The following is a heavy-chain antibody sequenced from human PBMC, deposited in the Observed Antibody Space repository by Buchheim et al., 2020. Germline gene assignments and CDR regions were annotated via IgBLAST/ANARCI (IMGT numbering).Heavy chain of an antibody. J-gene: IGHJ5*02. CDR1: GFTFSSYE. Sequence: EVQLVESGGDFVQPGGSLRLSCAASGFTFSSYEMNWVRQAPGKGLEWVSYISASGSTTYYTDSVKGRITVSRDNAENSLYLKRKSLRAEDRAVYYCGRVNNWNYAWFDPGGNGTL. CDR3: GRVNNWNYAWFDP. V-gene: IGHV3-48*03. D-gene: IGHD1-7*01. CDR2: ISASGSTT.